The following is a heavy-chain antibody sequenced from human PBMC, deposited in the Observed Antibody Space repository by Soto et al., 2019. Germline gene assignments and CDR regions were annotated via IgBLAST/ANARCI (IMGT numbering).Heavy chain of an antibody. Sequence: TLSLTCTVSGGSISSGGYYWSWIRQHPGKGLEWIGYIYYSGSTYYNPSLKSRVTISVDTSKNQFSLKLSCVTAADTAVYYCARGGLYCSSTSCYPVDAFDIWGQGIMVTVSS. CDR3: ARGGLYCSSTSCYPVDAFDI. CDR2: IYYSGST. V-gene: IGHV4-31*03. CDR1: GGSISSGGYY. D-gene: IGHD2-2*01. J-gene: IGHJ3*02.